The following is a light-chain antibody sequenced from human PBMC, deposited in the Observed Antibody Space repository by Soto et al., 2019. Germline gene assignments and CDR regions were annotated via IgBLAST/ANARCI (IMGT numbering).Light chain of an antibody. CDR3: QQYNTAPMT. CDR1: QSVSSSY. Sequence: EIVMTQSPATLSVSPGERATLSCRASQSVSSSYLAWYQQKPGQAPRLLIYGASSRATGIPDRFSGSGSGTEFTLTISRLEPEDFAVYYCQQYNTAPMTFGGGTKVDIK. J-gene: IGKJ4*01. V-gene: IGKV3-20*01. CDR2: GAS.